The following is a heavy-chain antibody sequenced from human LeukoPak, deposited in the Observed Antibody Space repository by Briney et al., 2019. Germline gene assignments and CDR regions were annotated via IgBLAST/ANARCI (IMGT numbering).Heavy chain of an antibody. Sequence: PSETLSLTCGVSGGSFSGYYWSWIRQSPGKGLEWIGEINESGSTDYNPSLMSRVTISVDTSKNHFSLKLSSVTAADTAVYYCARTVVVTAIHFFDYWGQGTLVTVSS. V-gene: IGHV4-34*01. CDR1: GGSFSGYY. D-gene: IGHD2-21*02. CDR3: ARTVVVTAIHFFDY. CDR2: INESGST. J-gene: IGHJ4*02.